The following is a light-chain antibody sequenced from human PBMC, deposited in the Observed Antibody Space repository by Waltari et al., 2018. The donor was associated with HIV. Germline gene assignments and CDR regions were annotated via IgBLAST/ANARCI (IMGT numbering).Light chain of an antibody. V-gene: IGKV1-6*02. CDR2: AAS. CDR1: QGIRSD. Sequence: AIQMTQSPSSLSASVGDRVTITCRASQGIRSDLGWYQQKPGKAPKLLIYAASTLQIGVPSRFSGSGSGRDFTLTINNLQPEDFATYYCLQDYSYPWTFGQGTRVEIK. J-gene: IGKJ1*01. CDR3: LQDYSYPWT.